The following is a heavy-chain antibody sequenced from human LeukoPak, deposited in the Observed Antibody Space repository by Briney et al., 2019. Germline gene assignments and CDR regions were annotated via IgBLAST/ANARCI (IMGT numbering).Heavy chain of an antibody. CDR1: GYTFTSYY. CDR3: AREGDSSGYYLGYFDY. Sequence: ASVKVSCKASGYTFTSYYMHWVRQAPGQGLEWMGIINPSGGSTSYAQKFQGRVTMTRDTSTSTVYMELSSLRSEDTAVYYCAREGDSSGYYLGYFDYWGQGTLVTVSS. CDR2: INPSGGST. D-gene: IGHD3-22*01. J-gene: IGHJ4*02. V-gene: IGHV1-46*01.